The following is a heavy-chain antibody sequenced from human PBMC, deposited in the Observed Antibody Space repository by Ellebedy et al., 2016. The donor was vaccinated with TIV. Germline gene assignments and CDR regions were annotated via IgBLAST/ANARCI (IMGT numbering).Heavy chain of an antibody. CDR3: TRFEIISGGGYGMDV. CDR2: IDNAGDT. V-gene: IGHV3-13*01. J-gene: IGHJ6*02. Sequence: GESLKISCAASGFTFSRYDMHWVRQSTRKGLEWVASIDNAGDTYYPGSVKGRFTISRENAKNSLYLQVNSLRVEDTAVYYCTRFEIISGGGYGMDVWGQGTTVTVSS. D-gene: IGHD3-16*01. CDR1: GFTFSRYD.